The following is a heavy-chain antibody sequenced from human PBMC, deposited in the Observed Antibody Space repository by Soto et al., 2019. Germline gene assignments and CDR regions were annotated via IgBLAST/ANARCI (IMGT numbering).Heavy chain of an antibody. J-gene: IGHJ5*02. CDR1: GFTFRNYD. V-gene: IGHV3-13*01. CDR3: VRGMGDTGYYDNWFDP. D-gene: IGHD3-9*01. CDR2: IDTAGDT. Sequence: EVQLVESGGDSVQSGGSLRLSCIASGFTFRNYDMHWVRQATGKGLEWVSVIDTAGDTYYAGSVKGRFTISREDAKNSLYLRMNSLRAGDTAVYYCVRGMGDTGYYDNWFDPWGQGTLVTVSS.